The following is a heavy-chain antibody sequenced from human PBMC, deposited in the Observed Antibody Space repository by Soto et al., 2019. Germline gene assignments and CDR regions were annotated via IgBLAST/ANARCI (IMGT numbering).Heavy chain of an antibody. CDR1: GGTFSSYT. V-gene: IGHV1-69*02. J-gene: IGHJ4*02. CDR2: IIPILGIA. CDR3: ARKGQLVPKFDY. Sequence: QVQLVQSGAEVKKPGSSVKVSCKASGGTFSSYTISWVRQAPGQGLEWMGRIIPILGIANYAQKFHGRVTINADKYTSTAYMELSILRSEDKAVYDGARKGQLVPKFDYRGQGTLVTVSS. D-gene: IGHD6-6*01.